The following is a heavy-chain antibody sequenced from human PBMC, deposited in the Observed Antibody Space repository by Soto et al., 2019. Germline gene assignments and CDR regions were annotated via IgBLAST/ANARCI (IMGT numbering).Heavy chain of an antibody. CDR2: INPNSGGT. J-gene: IGHJ6*02. V-gene: IGHV1-2*04. CDR3: ASTSSSSYYGMDV. D-gene: IGHD6-6*01. Sequence: QVQLVQSGAEVKKPGASVKVSCKASGYTFTGYYMHWVRQAPGQGLEWMGWINPNSGGTNYAQKLQGWVTMTRDTSISTSYMELSRLSSDDTAVYYCASTSSSSYYGMDVWGQGTTVTVSS. CDR1: GYTFTGYY.